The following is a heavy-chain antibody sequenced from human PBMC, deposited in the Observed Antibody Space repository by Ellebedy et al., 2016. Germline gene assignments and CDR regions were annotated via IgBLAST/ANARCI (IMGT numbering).Heavy chain of an antibody. D-gene: IGHD1-1*01. J-gene: IGHJ4*02. CDR2: INSDGSST. CDR1: GFTFSHSW. CDR3: ARDHDLTANFDY. Sequence: GGSLRLSCAASGFTFSHSWMFWVRQAPGKGLVWVSRINSDGSSTSYADSVKGRFTISRDNAKNSLYLQMNSLRAEDTAVYYCARDHDLTANFDYWGQGTLVTVSS. V-gene: IGHV3-74*01.